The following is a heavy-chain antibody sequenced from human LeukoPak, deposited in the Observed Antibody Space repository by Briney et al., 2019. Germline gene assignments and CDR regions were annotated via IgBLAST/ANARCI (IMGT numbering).Heavy chain of an antibody. Sequence: PGGSLRLSCAASGFTFSSYAMSWVRQAPGKGLEWVSAISGSGGSTYYADSVKGRFTISRDNSKNTLYLQMNSLRAEDTAVYYWPKDPRSSWDRNAFDICGQGTMVSVSS. CDR1: GFTFSSYA. J-gene: IGHJ3*02. CDR2: ISGSGGST. V-gene: IGHV3-23*01. D-gene: IGHD6-13*01. CDR3: PKDPRSSWDRNAFDI.